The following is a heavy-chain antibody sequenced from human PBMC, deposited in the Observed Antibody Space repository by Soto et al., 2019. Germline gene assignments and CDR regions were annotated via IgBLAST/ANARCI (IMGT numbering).Heavy chain of an antibody. J-gene: IGHJ4*02. CDR2: VNPSGGHT. Sequence: QVQLMQSGAEVKKPGASVKVSCKASGDTFTDYYIHWVRQAPGQGLEWMGTVNPSGGHTTYAQHFLGRVTMTRDTSTSTLYIELTSLTSYDTAIYYCARGGNVVVVTAALDYWGQGTLVTVSS. V-gene: IGHV1-46*01. CDR1: GDTFTDYY. CDR3: ARGGNVVVVTAALDY. D-gene: IGHD2-21*02.